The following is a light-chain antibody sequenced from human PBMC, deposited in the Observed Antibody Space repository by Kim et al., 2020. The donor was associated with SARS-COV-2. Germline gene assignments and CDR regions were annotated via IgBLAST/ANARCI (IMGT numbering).Light chain of an antibody. J-gene: IGKJ1*01. CDR1: QSVSGRY. CDR2: SAS. CDR3: QQHGSSPRT. V-gene: IGKV3-20*01. Sequence: EVVLTQSPGTLSLSPGERATLSCRASQSVSGRYLAWYQQKPGQAPRLLIYSASSRATGIPDRFSGSGSGTDFTLTINRLEPEDFAVYYCQQHGSSPRTFGQGTKVEIK.